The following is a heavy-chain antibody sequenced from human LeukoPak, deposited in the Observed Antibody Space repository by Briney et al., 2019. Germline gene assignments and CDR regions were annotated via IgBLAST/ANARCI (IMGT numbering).Heavy chain of an antibody. CDR3: AVDYGDYGGWFDP. D-gene: IGHD4-17*01. CDR2: INPNSGGT. Sequence: GASVKVSCKASGYTFTGYYMHWVRQAPGQGLEWMGWINPNSGGTNYAQKLQGRVTMTTDTSTSTAYMELRSLRSDDTAVYYCAVDYGDYGGWFDPWGQGTLVTVSS. CDR1: GYTFTGYY. J-gene: IGHJ5*02. V-gene: IGHV1-2*02.